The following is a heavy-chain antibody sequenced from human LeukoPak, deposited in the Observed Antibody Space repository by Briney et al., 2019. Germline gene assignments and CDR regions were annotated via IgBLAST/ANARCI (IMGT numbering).Heavy chain of an antibody. Sequence: PGGSLRLSCSASGFTFSSYAMDWVRQAPGKGLEYDSGISSNGGSTYYADSVKGRFTISRDNSKNTVYLQMSSLRAEDTAVYYCVKAKVGATFDSWGQGTLVTVSS. CDR2: ISSNGGST. CDR1: GFTFSSYA. J-gene: IGHJ4*02. V-gene: IGHV3-64D*06. D-gene: IGHD1-26*01. CDR3: VKAKVGATFDS.